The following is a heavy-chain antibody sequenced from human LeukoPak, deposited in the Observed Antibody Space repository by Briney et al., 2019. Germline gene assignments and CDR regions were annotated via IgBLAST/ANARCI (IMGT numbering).Heavy chain of an antibody. V-gene: IGHV3-66*01. CDR3: ARVMTVAATESFDQ. D-gene: IGHD6-19*01. CDR2: IYSGGST. CDR1: GFTVSSNY. Sequence: GGSLRLSCAASGFTVSSNYMSWVRQAPGKGLEWVSVIYSGGSTYYADSVRGRFTISRDNAKNSLYLQMSSLRAEDTAVYYCARVMTVAATESFDQWGQGTLVTVSS. J-gene: IGHJ4*02.